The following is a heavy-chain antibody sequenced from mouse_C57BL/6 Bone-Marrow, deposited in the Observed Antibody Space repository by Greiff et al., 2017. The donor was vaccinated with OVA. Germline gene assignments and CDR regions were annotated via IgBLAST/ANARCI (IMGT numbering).Heavy chain of an antibody. V-gene: IGHV5-9-1*02. CDR3: TRAPLYYDYDGGFAY. D-gene: IGHD2-4*01. J-gene: IGHJ3*01. CDR1: GFTFSSYA. Sequence: EVQLVESGEGLVKPGGSLKLSCAASGFTFSSYAMSWVRQTPEKRLEWVAYISSGGDYIYYADTVKGRFTISRDNARNTLYLQMSSLKSEDTAMYYCTRAPLYYDYDGGFAYWGQGTLVTVSA. CDR2: ISSGGDYI.